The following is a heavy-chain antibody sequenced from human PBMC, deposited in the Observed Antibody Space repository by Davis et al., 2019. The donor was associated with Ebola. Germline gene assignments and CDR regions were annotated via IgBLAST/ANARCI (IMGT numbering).Heavy chain of an antibody. CDR1: GGSISSYY. V-gene: IGHV4-59*08. J-gene: IGHJ4*02. CDR3: ARLGSPGFDY. Sequence: MPSETLSPTCTVSGGSISSYYWSWIRQPPGKGLEWIGYIYYSGSTNYNPSLKSRVTISVDTSKNQFSLKLSSVTAADTAVYYCARLGSPGFDYWGQGTLVTVSS. CDR2: IYYSGST. D-gene: IGHD6-13*01.